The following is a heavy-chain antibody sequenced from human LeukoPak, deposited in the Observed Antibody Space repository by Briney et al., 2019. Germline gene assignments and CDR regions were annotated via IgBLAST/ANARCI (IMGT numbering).Heavy chain of an antibody. CDR3: ARHGRTRYSGSYLVDY. Sequence: GESLKISCKGSGYSFTSYWIGWVRQMPGKGLEWMGIIYPGDSDTRYSPSFQGQVTISADKSISTAYLQWSSLKASDTAMYYCARHGRTRYSGSYLVDYWGREPWSPSPQ. D-gene: IGHD1-26*01. CDR2: IYPGDSDT. J-gene: IGHJ4*02. CDR1: GYSFTSYW. V-gene: IGHV5-51*01.